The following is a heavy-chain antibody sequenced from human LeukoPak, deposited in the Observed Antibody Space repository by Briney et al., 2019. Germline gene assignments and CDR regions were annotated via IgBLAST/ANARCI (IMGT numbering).Heavy chain of an antibody. D-gene: IGHD5-18*01. J-gene: IGHJ4*02. CDR2: MNPDVGNT. Sequence: ASVKVSCKASGYTFTGYDISWVRQATGQGLEWMGWMNPDVGNTGYAQTFQGRVTMTRNTSISTAYLELSSLRSEDTAVYYCARRGYSYGLFEYWGQGTLVTVSS. CDR1: GYTFTGYD. CDR3: ARRGYSYGLFEY. V-gene: IGHV1-8*01.